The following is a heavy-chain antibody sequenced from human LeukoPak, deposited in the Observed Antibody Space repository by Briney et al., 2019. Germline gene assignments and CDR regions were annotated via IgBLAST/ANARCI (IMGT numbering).Heavy chain of an antibody. J-gene: IGHJ3*02. CDR3: AKDSGGIAAAGTSAFDI. CDR1: GFTFDDYT. CDR2: ISWDGGST. D-gene: IGHD6-13*01. V-gene: IGHV3-43*01. Sequence: PGGSLRLSCAASGFTFDDYTMHWVRQAPGKGLEWVSLISWDGGSTYYADSVKGRFTISRDNSKNSLYLQMNSLRTEDTALYYCAKDSGGIAAAGTSAFDIWGQGTMVTVSS.